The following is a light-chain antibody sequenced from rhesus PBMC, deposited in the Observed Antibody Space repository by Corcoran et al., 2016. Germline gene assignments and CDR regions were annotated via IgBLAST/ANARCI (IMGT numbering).Light chain of an antibody. CDR2: DAS. J-gene: IGKJ1*01. Sequence: DIQMTQSPSSLSASVGDTVTITCQASQGISKYLSWYQQKPGKAPKLLIYDASTLQSGVPSRFSGSGSGTEFTLTISSLQPDDFATYYCQQHNSYPPTFGQGTKVEIK. CDR1: QGISKY. V-gene: IGKV1-25*01. CDR3: QQHNSYPPT.